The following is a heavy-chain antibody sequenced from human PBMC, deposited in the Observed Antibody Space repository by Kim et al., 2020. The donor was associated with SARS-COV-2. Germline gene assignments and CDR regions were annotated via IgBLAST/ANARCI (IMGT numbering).Heavy chain of an antibody. V-gene: IGHV3-23*01. J-gene: IGHJ5*02. D-gene: IGHD2-8*01. Sequence: GGSLRLSCAASGFTFSSYAMSWVRQAPGKGLEWVSAISGSGGSTYYADSVKGRFTISRDNSKNTLYLQMNSLRAEDTAVYYCAKDRGMVYALFNWFDPWGQGTLVTVSS. CDR3: AKDRGMVYALFNWFDP. CDR2: ISGSGGST. CDR1: GFTFSSYA.